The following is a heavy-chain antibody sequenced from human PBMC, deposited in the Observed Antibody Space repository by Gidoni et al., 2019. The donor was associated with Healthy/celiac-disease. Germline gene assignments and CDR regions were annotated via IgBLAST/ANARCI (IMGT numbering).Heavy chain of an antibody. V-gene: IGHV3-11*01. CDR3: ARDHSWYYYDSSGYPVDY. CDR2: ISSSGSTI. J-gene: IGHJ4*02. CDR1: GFTFSAYY. Sequence: QVQLVESGGGLVKPGGSLRLSCAASGFTFSAYYMSWIRQAPGKGLEWVSYISSSGSTIYYADSVKGRFTISRDNAKNSLYLQMNSLRAEDTAVYYCARDHSWYYYDSSGYPVDYWGQGTLVTVSS. D-gene: IGHD3-22*01.